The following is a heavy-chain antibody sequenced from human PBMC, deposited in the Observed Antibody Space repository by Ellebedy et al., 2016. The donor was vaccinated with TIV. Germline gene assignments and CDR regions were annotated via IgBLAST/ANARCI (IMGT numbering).Heavy chain of an antibody. CDR2: ITDSGGST. D-gene: IGHD2-15*01. CDR3: TKRGDGSRGSSSYYMDV. Sequence: GGSLRLSXAASGFTFSSYAMSWVRQAPGKGLEWVSAITDSGGSTYYADSVKGRFTISRDNSENTVYLQLNSLRAEDAAVYYCTKRGDGSRGSSSYYMDVWGKGTTVTVSS. V-gene: IGHV3-23*01. CDR1: GFTFSSYA. J-gene: IGHJ6*03.